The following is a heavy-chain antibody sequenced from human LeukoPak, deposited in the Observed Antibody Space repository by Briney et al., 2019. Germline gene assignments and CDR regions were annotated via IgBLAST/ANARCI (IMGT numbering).Heavy chain of an antibody. CDR3: ARSTSYSSGWFELDY. Sequence: GRSLRLSCAASGFTFSSYSMNWVRQAPGKGLEWVANIKQDGREKYYVDSVKGRFTISRDNAKNSLYLQMNSLRAEDTAVYYCARSTSYSSGWFELDYWGQGTLVTVSS. J-gene: IGHJ4*02. CDR1: GFTFSSYS. V-gene: IGHV3-7*01. D-gene: IGHD6-19*01. CDR2: IKQDGREK.